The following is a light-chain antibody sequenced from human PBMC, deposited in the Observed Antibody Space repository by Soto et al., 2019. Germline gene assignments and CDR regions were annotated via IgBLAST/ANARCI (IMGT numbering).Light chain of an antibody. CDR1: QSVSSSY. CDR3: QQYGSLSWT. J-gene: IGKJ1*01. CDR2: GAS. Sequence: EIVLRQSPGTLSLSPGERATLSCRASQSVSSSYLAWYQQKFGQAPRLLIYGASSRATGIPDRFSGSGSGTDFTLTISRLEPEDFAVYYCQQYGSLSWTFGQGTKVDIK. V-gene: IGKV3-20*01.